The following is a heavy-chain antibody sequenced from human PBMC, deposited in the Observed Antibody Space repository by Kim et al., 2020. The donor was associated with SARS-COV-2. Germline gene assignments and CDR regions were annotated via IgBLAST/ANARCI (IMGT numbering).Heavy chain of an antibody. Sequence: GGSLRLSCAASGFTFSSYGMHWVRQAPGKGLEWVAVISYDGSNKYYADSVKGRFTISRDNSKNTLYLQMNSLRAEDTAVYYCAKWGDGYNSHYFDYWGQGTLVTVSS. CDR2: ISYDGSNK. D-gene: IGHD5-12*01. V-gene: IGHV3-30*18. CDR1: GFTFSSYG. CDR3: AKWGDGYNSHYFDY. J-gene: IGHJ4*02.